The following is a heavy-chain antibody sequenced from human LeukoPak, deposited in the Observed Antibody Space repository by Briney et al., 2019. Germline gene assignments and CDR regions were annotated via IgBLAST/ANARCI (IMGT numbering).Heavy chain of an antibody. CDR1: GLTFSSYA. CDR2: ISSSGLTM. V-gene: IGHV3-48*04. D-gene: IGHD3-3*01. CDR3: VRDYYGAGDY. Sequence: GGSLRLSCAASGLTFSSYAMNWVRQAPGRGLEWVSYISSSGLTMYYADSVKGRFTISRDNAKNSLYLQMNSLRAEDTAVYYCVRDYYGAGDYWGQGTLVTVSS. J-gene: IGHJ4*02.